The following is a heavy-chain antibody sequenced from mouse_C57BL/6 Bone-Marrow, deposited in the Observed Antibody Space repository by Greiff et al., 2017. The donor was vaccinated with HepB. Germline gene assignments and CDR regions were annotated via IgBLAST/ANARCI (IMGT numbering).Heavy chain of an antibody. J-gene: IGHJ1*03. CDR2: IDPNSGGT. D-gene: IGHD2-4*01. V-gene: IGHV1-72*01. Sequence: QVQLKQPGAELVKPGASVKLSCKASGYTFTSYWMHWVKQRPGRGLEWIGRIDPNSGGTKYNEKFKSKSTLTVDKPSSTAYMQLSSLTSEDSAVYYCARRGLYDSYWYFDVWGTGTTVTVSS. CDR1: GYTFTSYW. CDR3: ARRGLYDSYWYFDV.